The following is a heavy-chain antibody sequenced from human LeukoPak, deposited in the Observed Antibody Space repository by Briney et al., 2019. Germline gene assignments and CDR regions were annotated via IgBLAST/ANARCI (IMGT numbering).Heavy chain of an antibody. Sequence: GGSLRLSCAASGFTFSSYWMHWVRQAPGKGLVWVSRINTDGSSTSYADSVKGRFTISRDNAKNTLYLQMNSLRAEDTAVYYCARETCSSTSCYTSYFDYWGQGTLVTVSS. J-gene: IGHJ4*02. CDR2: INTDGSST. D-gene: IGHD2-2*02. CDR1: GFTFSSYW. V-gene: IGHV3-74*01. CDR3: ARETCSSTSCYTSYFDY.